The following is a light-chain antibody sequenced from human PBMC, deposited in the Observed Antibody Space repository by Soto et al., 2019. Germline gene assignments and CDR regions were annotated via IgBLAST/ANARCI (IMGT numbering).Light chain of an antibody. CDR1: SSDIGSNY. V-gene: IGLV1-47*01. J-gene: IGLJ2*01. Sequence: QSVLTQPPSASGTPGQRVTISCSGNSSDIGSNYVYWYQQFPGTAPKLLIYRNNQRPSGVPDRFSGSKSGPSASLAISGLRSEDEADYYCAAWDDSLSGRLFGGGTKLTVL. CDR3: AAWDDSLSGRL. CDR2: RNN.